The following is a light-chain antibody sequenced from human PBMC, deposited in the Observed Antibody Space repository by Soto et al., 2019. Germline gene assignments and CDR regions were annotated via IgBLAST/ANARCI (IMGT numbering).Light chain of an antibody. V-gene: IGKV1D-16*01. CDR1: QDINSY. CDR2: AAS. CDR3: QQYNIYPLT. Sequence: DVQMTQSPSSLSASVGDRVTITCRASQDINSYLAWYQQKPGNAPKSLTYAASSLQTGVPSRFSGRESGTDFTLTISNLQPEDSATYYCQQYNIYPLTFGGGTKVEIK. J-gene: IGKJ4*01.